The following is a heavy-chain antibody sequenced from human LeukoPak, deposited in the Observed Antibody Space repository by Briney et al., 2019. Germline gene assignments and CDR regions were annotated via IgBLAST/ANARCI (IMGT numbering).Heavy chain of an antibody. Sequence: GGSLRLSCAASGFTFSSYAMSWVRQAPGKGLEWVSAISGGSTYYADSVKGRFTISRDNSKNTLYLQMNSLRAEDTAVYYCGYGDYYYYGMDVWGQGTTVTVSS. J-gene: IGHJ6*02. D-gene: IGHD4-17*01. CDR3: GYGDYYYYGMDV. CDR2: ISGGST. V-gene: IGHV3-23*01. CDR1: GFTFSSYA.